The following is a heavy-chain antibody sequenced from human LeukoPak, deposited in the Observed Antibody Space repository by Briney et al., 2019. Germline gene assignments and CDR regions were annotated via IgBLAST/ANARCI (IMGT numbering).Heavy chain of an antibody. Sequence: GRSLRLSCAASGFTFSSFGMHGVRQARGKGREGVAVMWYDGSNKYYAESVKGRFTISRDNSENTLYLQMNSLRAEDTAVFYCAKDMCSSTSCSRRAFDIWGQGTMVTVSS. V-gene: IGHV3-30*18. D-gene: IGHD2-2*01. CDR2: MWYDGSNK. CDR3: AKDMCSSTSCSRRAFDI. J-gene: IGHJ3*02. CDR1: GFTFSSFG.